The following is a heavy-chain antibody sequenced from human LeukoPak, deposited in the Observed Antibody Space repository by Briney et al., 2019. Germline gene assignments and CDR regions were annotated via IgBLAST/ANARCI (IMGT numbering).Heavy chain of an antibody. CDR1: GYTFTSYG. J-gene: IGHJ4*02. V-gene: IGHV1-18*01. CDR2: ISAYNGNT. D-gene: IGHD5-18*01. CDR3: AREDYDRGYTSY. Sequence: ASVKVSCKASGYTFTSYGISWVRQAPGQGLEWMGWISAYNGNTNYAQKFQGRVTMTTDTSTSTAYMELRSLRSDDTAVYYCAREDYDRGYTSYWGQGTLVTVSS.